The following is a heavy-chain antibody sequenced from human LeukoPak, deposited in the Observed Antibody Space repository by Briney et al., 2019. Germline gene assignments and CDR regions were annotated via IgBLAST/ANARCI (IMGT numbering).Heavy chain of an antibody. D-gene: IGHD6-13*01. Sequence: PSETLSLTCTVSGGSINSGSYYCTWIRQPAGKGLGWIGRIYTSGTTDYNVSLKGRVTISVDTSKNPFSLRLRSVTAADTAVYYCAREEGPPGMIGRVTSWYGGPPRVHRYYYMDVWGKGTTVTVSS. CDR2: IYTSGTT. CDR3: AREEGPPGMIGRVTSWYGGPPRVHRYYYMDV. CDR1: GGSINSGSYY. J-gene: IGHJ6*03. V-gene: IGHV4-61*02.